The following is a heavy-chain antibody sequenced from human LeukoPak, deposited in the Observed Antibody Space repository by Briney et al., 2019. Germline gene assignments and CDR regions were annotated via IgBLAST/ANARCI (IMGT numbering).Heavy chain of an antibody. CDR1: GFTFSSYS. D-gene: IGHD6-19*01. Sequence: GGSLRLSCAASGFTFSSYSMSWVRQAPGKGLEWVSSLSSSSSYIYYADSVKGRFTISRDNAKNSLYLQMNSLRAEDTAVYYCASEVSLSSGWPRGWYFDLWGRGTLVTVSS. CDR3: ASEVSLSSGWPRGWYFDL. V-gene: IGHV3-21*01. CDR2: LSSSSSYI. J-gene: IGHJ2*01.